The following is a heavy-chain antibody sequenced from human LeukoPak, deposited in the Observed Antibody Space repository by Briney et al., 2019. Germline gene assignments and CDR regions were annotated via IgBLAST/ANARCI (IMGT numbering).Heavy chain of an antibody. D-gene: IGHD1-26*01. J-gene: IGHJ3*02. CDR1: GYTFSGYY. CDR2: IYPNSGDT. V-gene: IGHV1-2*02. Sequence: ASVKVSCKASGYTFSGYYMHWVRQATGQGLEWMGWIYPNSGDTKYAQKFQGRVTVTRDTSISTAFMEVSRLTSDDTAVYHCARSGSDAFDIWGQGTMVTVSS. CDR3: ARSGSDAFDI.